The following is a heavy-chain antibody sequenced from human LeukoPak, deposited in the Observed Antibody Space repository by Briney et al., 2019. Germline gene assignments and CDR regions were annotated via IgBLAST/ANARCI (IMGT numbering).Heavy chain of an antibody. CDR3: AGAGYSYAKEGFFDY. CDR2: IIPIFGIA. J-gene: IGHJ4*02. CDR1: VGTFSSYA. D-gene: IGHD5-18*01. Sequence: SVKVSCKASVGTFSSYAISWVRQAPGQGLEWMGRIIPIFGIADYAQKFQGRVTITADKSTSTAYMELSSLRSEDTAVYYCAGAGYSYAKEGFFDYWGQGTLVTVSS. V-gene: IGHV1-69*04.